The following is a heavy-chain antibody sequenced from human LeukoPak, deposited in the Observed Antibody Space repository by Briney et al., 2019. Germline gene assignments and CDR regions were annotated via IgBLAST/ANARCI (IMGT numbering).Heavy chain of an antibody. D-gene: IGHD3-22*01. J-gene: IGHJ4*02. CDR1: GGSISSGGYY. Sequence: PSETLSLTCAVSGGSISSGGYYWSWIRQPPGKGLEWIGEINHSGSTNYNPSLKSRVTISVDTSKNQFSLKLSSVTAADTAVYYCASQDTYYYDSSGYEEYFDYWGQGTLVTVSS. CDR3: ASQDTYYYDSSGYEEYFDY. CDR2: INHSGST. V-gene: IGHV4-34*01.